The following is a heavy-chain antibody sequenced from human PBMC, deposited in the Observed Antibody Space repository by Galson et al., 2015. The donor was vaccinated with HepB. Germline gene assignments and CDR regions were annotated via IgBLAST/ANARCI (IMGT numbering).Heavy chain of an antibody. CDR2: ISWNSLTL. CDR3: AKDITGATSGPGLLDP. J-gene: IGHJ5*02. CDR1: GFNFDDFA. D-gene: IGHD4/OR15-4a*01. V-gene: IGHV3-9*01. Sequence: SLRLSCAASGFNFDDFAMHWVRLAPGKGLEWVSGISWNSLTLGYADSVKGRFTISRDNAKDSLYLQMNGLRPEDTALYYCAKDITGATSGPGLLDPWGQGTLVTVPS.